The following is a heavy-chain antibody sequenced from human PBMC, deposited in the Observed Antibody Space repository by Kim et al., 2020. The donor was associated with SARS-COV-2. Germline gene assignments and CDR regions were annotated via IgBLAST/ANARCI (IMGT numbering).Heavy chain of an antibody. CDR1: GFTFDDYA. D-gene: IGHD3-22*01. V-gene: IGHV3-9*01. Sequence: GGSLRLSCAASGFTFDDYAMHWVRQAPGKGLEWVSGISWNSGSIGYADSVKGRFTISRDNAKNSLYLQMNSLRAEDTALYYCAKDIVPHYYDSSGYYSGYYYYGMDVWGQGTTVTVSS. CDR3: AKDIVPHYYDSSGYYSGYYYYGMDV. CDR2: ISWNSGSI. J-gene: IGHJ6*02.